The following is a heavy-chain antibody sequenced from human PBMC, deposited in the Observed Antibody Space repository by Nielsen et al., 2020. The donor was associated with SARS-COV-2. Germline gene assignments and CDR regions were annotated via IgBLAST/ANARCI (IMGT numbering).Heavy chain of an antibody. V-gene: IGHV3-21*01. J-gene: IGHJ4*02. CDR2: ISSSSSYI. CDR3: ARLLPDYDILTGPLPDGFDY. Sequence: VRQAPGKGLEWVSSISSSSSYIYYADSVKGQFTISRDNAKNSLYLQMNSLRAEDTAVYYCARLLPDYDILTGPLPDGFDYWGQGTLVTVSS. D-gene: IGHD3-9*01.